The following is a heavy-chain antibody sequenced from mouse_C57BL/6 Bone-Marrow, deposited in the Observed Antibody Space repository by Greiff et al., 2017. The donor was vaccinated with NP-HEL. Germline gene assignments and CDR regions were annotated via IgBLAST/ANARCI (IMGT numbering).Heavy chain of an antibody. CDR3: ARSRGYRDY. J-gene: IGHJ2*01. CDR2: INPSTGGT. CDR1: GYSFTGYY. Sequence: EVKLMESGPELVKPGASVKISCKASGYSFTGYYMNWVKQSPEKSLEWIGEINPSTGGTTYNQKFKAKATLTVDKSSSTAYMQLKSLTSEDSAVYYCARSRGYRDYWGQGTTLTVSS. V-gene: IGHV1-42*01. D-gene: IGHD2-2*01.